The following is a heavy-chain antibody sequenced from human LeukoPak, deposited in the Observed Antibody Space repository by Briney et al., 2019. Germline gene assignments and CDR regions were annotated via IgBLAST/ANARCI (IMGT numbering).Heavy chain of an antibody. CDR2: IYYGGT. CDR1: GGSISSGYYY. CDR3: ARGTWSSSIDY. Sequence: SETLSLTCTVSGGSISSGYYYWSWTRQPPGTGLEYIGYIYYGGTYYNPSLKSRVTISVDTSKNQFSLKLSSVTAADTAVYYCARGTWSSSIDYWGQGTLVTVSS. V-gene: IGHV4-30-4*01. D-gene: IGHD6-6*01. J-gene: IGHJ4*02.